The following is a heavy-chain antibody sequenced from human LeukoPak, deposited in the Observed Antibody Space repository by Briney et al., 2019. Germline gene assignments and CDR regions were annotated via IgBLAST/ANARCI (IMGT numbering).Heavy chain of an antibody. CDR1: GFTFDDYA. CDR3: ARKAVVRQPARYNWFDP. J-gene: IGHJ5*02. D-gene: IGHD2-2*01. V-gene: IGHV3-9*01. CDR2: ISWNSGSI. Sequence: PGGSLRLSCAASGFTFDDYAMHWVRQAPGKGLEWVSGISWNSGSIGYADSVKGRFTISRDNAKNTLYLQMNSLRAEDTAVYYCARKAVVRQPARYNWFDPWGQGTLVTVSS.